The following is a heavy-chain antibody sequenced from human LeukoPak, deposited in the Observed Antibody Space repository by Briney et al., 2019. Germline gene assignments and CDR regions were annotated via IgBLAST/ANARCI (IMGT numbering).Heavy chain of an antibody. CDR2: IKRDGSEK. D-gene: IGHD3-22*01. V-gene: IGHV3-7*01. CDR1: GFTFSNSW. CDR3: AKGFYDSSGYVLDY. Sequence: PGGSLRLSCAASGFTFSNSWMSWVRQAPGKGLEWVANIKRDGSEKHYVDSVKGRFTISRDNAKSSLFLQMNSLRAEDTAVYYCAKGFYDSSGYVLDYWGQGTLVTVSS. J-gene: IGHJ4*02.